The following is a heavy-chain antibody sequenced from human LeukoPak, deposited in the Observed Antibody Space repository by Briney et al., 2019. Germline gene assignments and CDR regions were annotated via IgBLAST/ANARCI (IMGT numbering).Heavy chain of an antibody. V-gene: IGHV3-23*01. CDR2: ISDSGDRT. J-gene: IGHJ4*02. D-gene: IGHD3-22*01. CDR3: AKGLGTSGYHDY. CDR1: GFPFSNYA. Sequence: GGSLRLSCAASGFPFSNYAMTWVRQAPGKGLERVSGISDSGDRTYYADSVKGLFTISRDNSKNMLYLQMNSLRVEDTALYYCAKGLGTSGYHDYWGQGTLVTVSS.